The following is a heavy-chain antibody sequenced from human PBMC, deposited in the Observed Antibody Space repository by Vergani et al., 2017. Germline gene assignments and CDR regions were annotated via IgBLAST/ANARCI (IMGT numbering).Heavy chain of an antibody. CDR1: GGSISSHY. J-gene: IGHJ6*02. CDR2: IYYSGST. D-gene: IGHD3-3*01. V-gene: IGHV4-59*11. CDR3: ARGTSYYDFWSGYWSDYYYGMDV. Sequence: QLQLQESGPGLVKPSETLSLTCTVSGGSISSHYWSWIRQPPGKGLEWIGYIYYSGSTNYNPSLKSRVTISVDTSKNQFSLKLSSVTAADPAVYYCARGTSYYDFWSGYWSDYYYGMDVWGQGTTVTVSS.